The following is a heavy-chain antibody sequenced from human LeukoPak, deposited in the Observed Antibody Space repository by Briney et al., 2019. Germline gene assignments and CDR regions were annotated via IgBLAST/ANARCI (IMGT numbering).Heavy chain of an antibody. J-gene: IGHJ4*02. D-gene: IGHD6-19*01. Sequence: SETLSLTCTVSGGSMNPYYWSWIRQPAGKGLEWIGRIFSAGSTNYNPSLKSRVTMSVDTSKNQFSLRLNSVTAADTAVYYCARETLHAVAVDYWGQGTLVTVSS. CDR3: ARETLHAVAVDY. CDR2: IFSAGST. CDR1: GGSMNPYY. V-gene: IGHV4-4*07.